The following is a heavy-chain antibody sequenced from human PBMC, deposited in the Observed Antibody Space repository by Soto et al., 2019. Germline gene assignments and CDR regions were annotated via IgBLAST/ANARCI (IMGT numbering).Heavy chain of an antibody. V-gene: IGHV1-3*01. Sequence: GASVKVSCKASGYTFSNYGIHWVRQAPGQRLERKGLINAGNGNTKYSQKFQGRVTLTRDTSASTAYKELSSLRSEDTAVYYCASCPQNCITSSPCCLFFDYWGQGTLVTVSS. CDR1: GYTFSNYG. CDR3: ASCPQNCITSSPCCLFFDY. J-gene: IGHJ4*02. D-gene: IGHD3-10*01. CDR2: INAGNGNT.